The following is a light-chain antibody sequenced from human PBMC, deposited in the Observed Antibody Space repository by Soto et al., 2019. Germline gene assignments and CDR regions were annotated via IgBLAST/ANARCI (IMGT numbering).Light chain of an antibody. Sequence: QYAMTHPASVSWSPGQSITVSCSGTSSDIGAHNFVSWYQQHPGKAPKLIIYEVINRPSGVSDRFSGSKSGNTASLTISGLQSEEEADYYCNSYTTSNHFVFGSGTKVTVL. CDR2: EVI. CDR1: SSDIGAHNF. CDR3: NSYTTSNHFV. V-gene: IGLV2-14*03. J-gene: IGLJ1*01.